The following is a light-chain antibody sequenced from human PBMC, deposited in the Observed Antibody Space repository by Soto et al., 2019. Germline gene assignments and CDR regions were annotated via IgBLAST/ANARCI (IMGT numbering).Light chain of an antibody. CDR3: CSSAGSSTVI. CDR2: EVS. V-gene: IGLV2-11*01. Sequence: QSVLTQPASVSGSPGQSITISCTGTSSDIGGYNYVSWYQQHPGKAPKLMIYEVSKWPSGVPDRFSGSKSGNTASLTISGLQAEDEADYYCCSSAGSSTVIFGGGTKVTVL. J-gene: IGLJ2*01. CDR1: SSDIGGYNY.